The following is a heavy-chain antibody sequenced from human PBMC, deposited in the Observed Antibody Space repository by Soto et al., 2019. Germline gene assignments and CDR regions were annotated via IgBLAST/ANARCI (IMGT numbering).Heavy chain of an antibody. CDR3: ARVGYDFWSGYRTSNYYYYGMDV. CDR1: GGTFSSYA. V-gene: IGHV1-69*13. D-gene: IGHD3-3*01. CDR2: IIPIFGTA. Sequence: SVKVSCKASGGTFSSYAISWVRQAPGQGLEWMGGIIPIFGTANYAQKFQGRVTITADESTSAAYMELSSLRSEDTAVYYCARVGYDFWSGYRTSNYYYYGMDVWGQGTTVTVSS. J-gene: IGHJ6*02.